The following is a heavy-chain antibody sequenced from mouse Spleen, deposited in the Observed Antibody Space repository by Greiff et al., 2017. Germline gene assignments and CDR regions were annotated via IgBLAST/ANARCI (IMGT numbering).Heavy chain of an antibody. CDR1: GYTFTDYY. CDR3: ARTHCESSYYFGY. CDR2: IFPGSGST. D-gene: IGHD1-1*01. V-gene: IGHV1-75*01. J-gene: IGHJ2*01. Sequence: VQLQQSGPELVKPGASVKISCKASGYTFTDYYINWVKQSPGQGLEWIGWIFPGSGSTSFNEKFKGKATLTVDKSSSTAYMLLSSLTAEDSAVYFCARTHCESSYYFGYWGPGTTPTISS.